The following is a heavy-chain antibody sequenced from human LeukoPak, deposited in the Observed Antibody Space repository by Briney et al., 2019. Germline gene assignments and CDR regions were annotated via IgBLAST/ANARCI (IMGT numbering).Heavy chain of an antibody. V-gene: IGHV4-61*05. CDR3: ARSFGELLRYYFDY. D-gene: IGHD3-10*01. CDR2: IYYSGST. CDR1: GGSISSNTYY. Sequence: SETLSLTCTVSGGSISSNTYYWSWIRQPPGKGLEWIGYIYYSGSTNYNPSLKSRVTISVDTSKNQFSLKLSSVTAADTAVYYCARSFGELLRYYFDYWGQGTLVTVSS. J-gene: IGHJ4*02.